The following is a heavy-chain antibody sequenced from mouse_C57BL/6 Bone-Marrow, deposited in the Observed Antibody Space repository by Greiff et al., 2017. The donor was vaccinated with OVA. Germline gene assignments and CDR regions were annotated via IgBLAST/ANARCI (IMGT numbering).Heavy chain of an antibody. CDR1: GYTFTDYE. Sequence: VQLQQSGAELVRPGASVTLSCKASGYTFTDYEMHWVKQTPVHGLEWIGAIDPETGGTAYNQKFKGKAILTADKSSSTAYMELRSLTSEDSAVYYCTSRETAQATWGAMDYWGQGTSVTVSS. CDR3: TSRETAQATWGAMDY. V-gene: IGHV1-15*01. CDR2: IDPETGGT. D-gene: IGHD3-2*02. J-gene: IGHJ4*01.